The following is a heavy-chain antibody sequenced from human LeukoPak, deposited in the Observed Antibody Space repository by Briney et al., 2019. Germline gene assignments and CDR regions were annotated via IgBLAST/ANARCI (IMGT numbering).Heavy chain of an antibody. CDR2: INPNSGGT. D-gene: IGHD5-18*01. V-gene: IGHV1-2*02. CDR1: GYTFTGYY. CDR3: ARDSAPSTRGYSYGYGDY. J-gene: IGHJ4*02. Sequence: ASVKVSCKASGYTFTGYYTHWVRQAPGQGLEWMGWINPNSGGTNYAQKFQGRVTMTRDTSISTAYMELSRLRSDDTAVYYCARDSAPSTRGYSYGYGDYWGQGTLVTVSS.